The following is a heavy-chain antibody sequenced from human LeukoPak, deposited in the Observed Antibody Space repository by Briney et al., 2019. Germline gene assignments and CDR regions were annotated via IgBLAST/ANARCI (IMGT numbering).Heavy chain of an antibody. Sequence: PGGSLRLSCAASGFTFSSYWMHWVRQAAGKGLVWVPRINSDGSSISYADSVKGRFTISRDNSKNTLYLQMNSLRTEDTAVYYCAKDLGYSGSYIDCWGQGTLVTVSS. CDR1: GFTFSSYW. CDR3: AKDLGYSGSYIDC. CDR2: INSDGSSI. J-gene: IGHJ4*02. D-gene: IGHD1-26*01. V-gene: IGHV3-74*01.